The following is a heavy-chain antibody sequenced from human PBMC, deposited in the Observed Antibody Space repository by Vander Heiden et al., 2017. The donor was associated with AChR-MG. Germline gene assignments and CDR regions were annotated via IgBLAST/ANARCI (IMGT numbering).Heavy chain of an antibody. J-gene: IGHJ4*02. CDR1: GFTFRGSA. Sequence: EVQLVESGGGLVQPGGSLKLSCAASGFTFRGSAMHWVRQASGKGLEWVGRIRTKPNNYATSYAASVNGRFTMSRDDSKNTVYLQMNSLKVEDTAVYYCTSQQVASTDYWGQGTLVTVSS. CDR3: TSQQVASTDY. CDR2: IRTKPNNYAT. D-gene: IGHD5-12*01. V-gene: IGHV3-73*02.